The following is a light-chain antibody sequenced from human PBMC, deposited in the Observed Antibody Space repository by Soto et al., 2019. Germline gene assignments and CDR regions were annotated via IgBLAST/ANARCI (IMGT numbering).Light chain of an antibody. Sequence: QSALTQPPSASGSPGQSVTISCTGTSSDVGGYNYVSWYQHHPGKAPKLMIYEVTKRPSGVPDRFSGSKSANTASLTVSGLQAEDEADYYCNSYAGSNNWVFGGGTTVTVL. J-gene: IGLJ3*02. CDR3: NSYAGSNNWV. V-gene: IGLV2-8*01. CDR2: EVT. CDR1: SSDVGGYNY.